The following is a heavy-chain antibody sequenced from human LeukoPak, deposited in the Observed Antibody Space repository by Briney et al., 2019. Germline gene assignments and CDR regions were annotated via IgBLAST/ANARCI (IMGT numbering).Heavy chain of an antibody. CDR2: INAGNGNT. CDR3: ARDIIFGEEDAFDI. CDR1: GYTFTSYS. Sequence: GSSVTVSCMPSGYTFTSYSMHWVRPAPGRRLDWMEWINAGNGNTKYPQKFQGRVPITRETSASTAYVELSSQKSEDTGVYYCARDIIFGEEDAFDIWGQGTMVTVSS. D-gene: IGHD3/OR15-3a*01. J-gene: IGHJ3*02. V-gene: IGHV1-3*01.